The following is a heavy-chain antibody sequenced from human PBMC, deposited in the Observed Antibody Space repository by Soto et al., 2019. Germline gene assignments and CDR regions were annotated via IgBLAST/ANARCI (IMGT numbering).Heavy chain of an antibody. CDR3: AKGTSRMHDGMDV. CDR2: IGGSGGST. V-gene: IGHV3-23*01. Sequence: GGSLRLSCAASGFSFSLYAMTWVRQAPGKGLEWVSSIGGSGGSTYYAESFSGRFTISRDNSKKTEYELMNSLRADDTADYYCAKGTSRMHDGMDVWGQGTTVTVSS. J-gene: IGHJ6*02. CDR1: GFSFSLYA.